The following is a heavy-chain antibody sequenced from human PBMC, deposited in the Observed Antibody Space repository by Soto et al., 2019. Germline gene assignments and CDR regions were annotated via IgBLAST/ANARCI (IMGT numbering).Heavy chain of an antibody. Sequence: SETLSLTCTVSGGSISSNYWTWIRQPPGKGLEWIGYVYNSGSTTYNPSLKSRVTISEDTSKSQFSLKVNSMTAADTAVYYCARYRREAVAGYTLDNWGQGILVTVSS. D-gene: IGHD6-13*01. V-gene: IGHV4-59*01. J-gene: IGHJ4*02. CDR2: VYNSGST. CDR3: ARYRREAVAGYTLDN. CDR1: GGSISSNY.